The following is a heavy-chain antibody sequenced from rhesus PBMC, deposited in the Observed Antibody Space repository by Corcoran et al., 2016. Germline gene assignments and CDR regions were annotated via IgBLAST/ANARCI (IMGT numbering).Heavy chain of an antibody. CDR3: ARGRWDYSTHYYYGFDS. J-gene: IGHJ6*01. CDR2: IYWDDDK. Sequence: QVTLKESGPALVKPTQTLTLTCTFSGFSLTTTGMGVGWICQPPGKALEWLALIYWDDDKRYKNSLKSRLTMSKDTSTNQVVLTMTNLDLLDTATYYCARGRWDYSTHYYYGFDSWGQGVVVAVSS. CDR1: GFSLTTTGMG. D-gene: IGHD3S6*01. V-gene: IGHV2-174*01.